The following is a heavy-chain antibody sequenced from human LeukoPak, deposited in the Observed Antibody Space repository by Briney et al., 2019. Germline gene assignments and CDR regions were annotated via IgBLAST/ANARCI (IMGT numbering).Heavy chain of an antibody. CDR1: GITLSRYD. CDR3: TRGHGIWSGSRLANAFDI. V-gene: IGHV3-13*01. CDR2: IGAAGDT. Sequence: PGGSLRLSCAASGITLSRYDMHWVRQTTGEGLEGISAIGAAGDTYYSDSVKGRFTISRENAKNFLYLQMNSLRAGDTAVYFCTRGHGIWSGSRLANAFDIWGQGTMVTVSS. D-gene: IGHD3-3*01. J-gene: IGHJ3*02.